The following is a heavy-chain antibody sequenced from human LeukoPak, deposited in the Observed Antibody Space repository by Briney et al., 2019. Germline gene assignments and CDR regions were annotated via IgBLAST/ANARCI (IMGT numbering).Heavy chain of an antibody. CDR2: INPNSGGT. J-gene: IGHJ6*02. V-gene: IGHV1-2*02. CDR3: AANYGDYDLYYYYGMDV. CDR1: GYTFTGYY. D-gene: IGHD4-17*01. Sequence: GASVNVSCKASGYTFTGYYMHWVRQAPGQGLEWMGWINPNSGGTNYAQKFQGRVTMTRDTSISTAYMELSRLRSDDTAVYYCAANYGDYDLYYYYGMDVWGQGTTVTVSS.